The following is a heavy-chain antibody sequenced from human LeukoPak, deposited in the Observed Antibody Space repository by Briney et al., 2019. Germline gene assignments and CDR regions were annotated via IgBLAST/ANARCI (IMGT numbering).Heavy chain of an antibody. V-gene: IGHV3-49*04. D-gene: IGHD1-7*01. J-gene: IGHJ3*02. Sequence: GGSLRLSCTASGFTFGDYAMSWVRQAPGKGLEWVGFIRSKAYGGTTEYAASVKGRFTISRDDSKSIAYLQRNSLKTEDTAVYYCTRGELIADAFDIWGQGTMVTVSS. CDR3: TRGELIADAFDI. CDR2: IRSKAYGGTT. CDR1: GFTFGDYA.